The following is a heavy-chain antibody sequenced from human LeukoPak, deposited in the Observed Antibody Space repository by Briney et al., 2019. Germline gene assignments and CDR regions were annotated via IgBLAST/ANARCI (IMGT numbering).Heavy chain of an antibody. Sequence: GGSLRLSCTASGFAFDEHGMSWVRQVPGKGLEWVSGINWSGGSTGYADPLRGRFTISRDNDKNSLYLQMDSLRAEDMALYYCARAPITSPFYFDYWGQGTLVTVSS. CDR3: ARAPITSPFYFDY. CDR2: INWSGGST. CDR1: GFAFDEHG. V-gene: IGHV3-20*04. J-gene: IGHJ4*02. D-gene: IGHD2-2*01.